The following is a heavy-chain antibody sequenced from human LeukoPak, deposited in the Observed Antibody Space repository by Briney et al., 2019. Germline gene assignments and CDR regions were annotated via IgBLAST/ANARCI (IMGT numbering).Heavy chain of an antibody. CDR3: ARAQMATSSGAAFDI. CDR2: INPSGGST. V-gene: IGHV1-46*01. J-gene: IGHJ3*02. CDR1: GYTFTSYY. Sequence: VASVKVSCKASGYTFTSYYMHRVRQAPGQGLEWMGIINPSGGSTSYAQKFQGRVTMTRDTSTSTVYMELSSLRSEDTAVYYCARAQMATSSGAAFDIWGQGTMVTVSS. D-gene: IGHD5-24*01.